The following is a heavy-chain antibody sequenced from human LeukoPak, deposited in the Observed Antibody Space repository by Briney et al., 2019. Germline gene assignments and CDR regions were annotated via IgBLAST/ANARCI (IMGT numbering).Heavy chain of an antibody. CDR2: IKHDGSAK. D-gene: IGHD3-10*01. CDR1: GFTFSSYW. Sequence: GGSLRLSCAASGFTFSSYWMSWVRQAPGKGLEWVANIKHDGSAKYNVDSVSGRFTISRDNAKNSLYMQMNSLRAEDTAVYYCARWGIAMVRGVIDRSGDYGMDVWGKGTTVTVSS. CDR3: ARWGIAMVRGVIDRSGDYGMDV. V-gene: IGHV3-7*03. J-gene: IGHJ6*04.